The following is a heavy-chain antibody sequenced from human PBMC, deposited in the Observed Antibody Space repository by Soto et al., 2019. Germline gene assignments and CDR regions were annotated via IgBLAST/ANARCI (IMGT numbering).Heavy chain of an antibody. V-gene: IGHV3-23*01. CDR2: ISGSGART. CDR1: GFTFSSHS. Sequence: PGGSLRLSCPASGFTFSSHSMKWVRQAPGKGLEWVTSISGSGARTYYADSVKGRITTSRDNPKNTLFLQVSSLRDEDTAVYYCARGDSYYDFGIECWGQGTVVTVSS. J-gene: IGHJ4*02. CDR3: ARGDSYYDFGIEC. D-gene: IGHD3-3*01.